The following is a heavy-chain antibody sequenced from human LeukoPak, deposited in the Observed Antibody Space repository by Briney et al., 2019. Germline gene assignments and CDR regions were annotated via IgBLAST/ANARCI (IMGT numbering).Heavy chain of an antibody. D-gene: IGHD6-19*01. Sequence: GGTLRLSCAASGFTFRNYGMSWVRQAPGKGLEWVSAISGSGGSTYNADSVKGRFTISRDNSKNTLYLQMNSLRAEDTAVYYCARDSDSSGWLDYYMDVWGKGTTVTISS. CDR2: ISGSGGST. CDR1: GFTFRNYG. V-gene: IGHV3-23*01. J-gene: IGHJ6*03. CDR3: ARDSDSSGWLDYYMDV.